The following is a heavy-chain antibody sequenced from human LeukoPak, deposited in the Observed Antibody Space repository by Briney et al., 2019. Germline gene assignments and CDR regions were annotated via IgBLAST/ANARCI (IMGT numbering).Heavy chain of an antibody. CDR3: ARGSISGYYPIDY. V-gene: IGHV4-34*01. CDR2: INHTGRT. J-gene: IGHJ4*02. Sequence: SETLSLTCAVYGGSFSDYYWSWIRQPPGKGLEWIGEINHTGRTNCNPSLKSRVTMSLHTSKKQFSLKLISVTAADTAVYYCARGSISGYYPIDYWGQGALVTVSS. D-gene: IGHD3-22*01. CDR1: GGSFSDYY.